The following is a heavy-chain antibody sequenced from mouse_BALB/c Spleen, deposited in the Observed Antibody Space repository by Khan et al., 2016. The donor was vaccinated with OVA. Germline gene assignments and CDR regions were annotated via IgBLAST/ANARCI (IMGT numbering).Heavy chain of an antibody. V-gene: IGHV1S81*02. Sequence: QVQLQQPGAELVKPGASVKLSCKASGYTFTNYWVHWVKQRPGQGLEWIGEIYPSDGRTNYNEKFKSKATLTVDKSSSTAYMQLSSLTSEDSAVYCCARNAYYGNYFDTGAKAPLSQSPQ. J-gene: IGHJ2*01. CDR2: IYPSDGRT. CDR1: GYTFTNYW. D-gene: IGHD2-10*01. CDR3: ARNAYYGNYFDT.